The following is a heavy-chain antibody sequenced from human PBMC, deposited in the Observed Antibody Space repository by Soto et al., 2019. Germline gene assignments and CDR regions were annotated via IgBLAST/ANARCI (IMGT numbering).Heavy chain of an antibody. CDR1: GDSVSSNSAA. V-gene: IGHV6-1*01. J-gene: IGHJ5*02. Sequence: SXTLSLIGALSGDSVSSNSAAWNWIRQSPSRGLEWLGRTYYRSKWYNNYAVSVKSRITINPDTSKNQFSLQLNSVTPEDTAVYYCARDPYPPNWFDPWGQGTLVTVYS. CDR3: ARDPYPPNWFDP. CDR2: TYYRSKWYN.